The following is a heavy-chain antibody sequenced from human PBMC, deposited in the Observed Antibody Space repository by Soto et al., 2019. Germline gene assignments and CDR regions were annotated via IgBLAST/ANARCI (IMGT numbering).Heavy chain of an antibody. CDR1: GFPFSSYG. V-gene: IGHV3-30*18. J-gene: IGHJ4*02. D-gene: IGHD2-15*01. CDR2: TSYDGSNK. Sequence: GGSLRLSCAASGFPFSSYGMHWVRQAPGKGLEWVAVTSYDGSNKYYADSVKGRFTISRDNSKNTLYLQMNSLTPEDTAVYYCAKGMNGGKLSYFDYRGQGTRVTVSS. CDR3: AKGMNGGKLSYFDY.